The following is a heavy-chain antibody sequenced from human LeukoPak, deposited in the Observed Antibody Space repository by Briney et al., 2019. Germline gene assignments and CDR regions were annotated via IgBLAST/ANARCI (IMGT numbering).Heavy chain of an antibody. J-gene: IGHJ6*04. D-gene: IGHD4-17*01. CDR2: ISYDGSNK. CDR3: AKDLSYDYGDYGGGFFYYYYGMDV. CDR1: GFTFSSYG. V-gene: IGHV3-30*18. Sequence: GRSLRLSCAASGFTFSSYGMHWVRQAPGKGLEWVAVISYDGSNKYYSDSVKGRFTISRDNSKNTLYLQMNSLRAEDTAVYYCAKDLSYDYGDYGGGFFYYYYGMDVWGRGTTVTVSS.